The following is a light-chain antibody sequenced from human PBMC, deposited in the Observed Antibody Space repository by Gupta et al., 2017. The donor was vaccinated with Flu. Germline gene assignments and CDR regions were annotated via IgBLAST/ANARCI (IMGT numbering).Light chain of an antibody. V-gene: IGLV1-51*02. Sequence: KGTISCSGSTSNIGNNYVAWYQQLPGTAPKLVIYENNKRPSGIPDRFSGSKSDTSATLGITGRQTGDEADYYCGTWDNSLGAWVFGGGTKLT. CDR1: TSNIGNNY. J-gene: IGLJ3*02. CDR3: GTWDNSLGAWV. CDR2: ENN.